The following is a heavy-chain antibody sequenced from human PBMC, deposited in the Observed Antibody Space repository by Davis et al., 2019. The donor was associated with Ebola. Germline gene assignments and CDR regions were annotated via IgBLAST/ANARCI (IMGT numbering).Heavy chain of an antibody. CDR3: ARVGYYYDSSGDY. J-gene: IGHJ4*02. CDR2: ISGSSSYT. CDR1: GFTFSDYY. D-gene: IGHD3-22*01. V-gene: IGHV3-11*06. Sequence: GESLKISCAGSGFTFSDYYMSWIRQAPGKGLEWVSYISGSSSYTSYADSVKGRFTISRDNAKNSLYLQMNSLRAEDTAVYYCARVGYYYDSSGDYWGQRTLVTVSS.